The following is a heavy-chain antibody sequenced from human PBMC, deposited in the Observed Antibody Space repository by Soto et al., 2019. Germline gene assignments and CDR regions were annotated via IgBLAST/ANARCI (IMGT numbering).Heavy chain of an antibody. V-gene: IGHV4-59*01. CDR1: GICISSYH. CDR2: IYYSGST. CDR3: ARVRGGDYYDGMDV. J-gene: IGHJ6*02. Sequence: PSGTLSPTCHVSGICISSYHCSWLRPPPGKGLEWIGYIYYSGSTTYNPSLKSRVTISVDTSKHQFSLKLSSVTAADMAVYYCARVRGGDYYDGMDVWGQGTTVTVSS. D-gene: IGHD3-10*01.